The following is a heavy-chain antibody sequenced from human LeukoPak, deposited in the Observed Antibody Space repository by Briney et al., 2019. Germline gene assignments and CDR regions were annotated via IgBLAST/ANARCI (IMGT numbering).Heavy chain of an antibody. J-gene: IGHJ4*02. CDR1: GFTLSGYW. CDR2: IKQDASEI. CDR3: ARDKIVGPTTLDH. Sequence: PGGSLRLSCAASGFTLSGYWMSWVRQAPGKGLEWVANIKQDASEIYYVDSVKGRFTISRDNAKNSLYLQMNSLRADDTAVYYCARDKIVGPTTLDHWGQGTLVTVSS. V-gene: IGHV3-7*01. D-gene: IGHD1-26*01.